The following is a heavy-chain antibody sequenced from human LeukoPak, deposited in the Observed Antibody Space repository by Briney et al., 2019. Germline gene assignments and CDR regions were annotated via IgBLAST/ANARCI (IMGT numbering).Heavy chain of an antibody. Sequence: AGGSLRLSCAASGFTFSSTDFHWVRQGIGEGLEWVLAIGTIGDTYYADSVKGRFTISREDAKNSLYLQMNSLRAGDTAVYYCVRESDCRRSSCYGGVLGHFDLWGRGTLVTVSS. CDR1: GFTFSSTD. V-gene: IGHV3-13*01. CDR2: IGTIGDT. D-gene: IGHD2-2*01. CDR3: VRESDCRRSSCYGGVLGHFDL. J-gene: IGHJ2*01.